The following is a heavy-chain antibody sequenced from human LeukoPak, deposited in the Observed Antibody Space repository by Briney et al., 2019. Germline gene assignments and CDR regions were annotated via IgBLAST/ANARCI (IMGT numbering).Heavy chain of an antibody. Sequence: GGSLRLSCAASGFTFNAFGMNWVRQAPGKGLEWVASINPDGNKKYSADSVKGRFTISRDNAENSLYLQMNSLRVEDTAFYYCARDLAYSRLDYWGQGMLVTVSS. CDR3: ARDLAYSRLDY. D-gene: IGHD5-18*01. V-gene: IGHV3-7*01. J-gene: IGHJ4*02. CDR2: INPDGNKK. CDR1: GFTFNAFG.